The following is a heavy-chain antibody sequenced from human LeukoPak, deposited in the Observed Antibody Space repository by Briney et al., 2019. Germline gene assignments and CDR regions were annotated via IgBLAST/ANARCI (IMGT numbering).Heavy chain of an antibody. V-gene: IGHV3-9*01. J-gene: IGHJ4*02. CDR3: AKDISFDSSGNDY. Sequence: PGGSLRLSCAASGFTFGDYAMHWVRQTPGKGLEWVSGISWNSGSIGYADSVKGRFTISRDNAKNSLYLRMNSLRAEDTALYYCAKDISFDSSGNDYWGQGTLVTVSS. CDR1: GFTFGDYA. D-gene: IGHD3-22*01. CDR2: ISWNSGSI.